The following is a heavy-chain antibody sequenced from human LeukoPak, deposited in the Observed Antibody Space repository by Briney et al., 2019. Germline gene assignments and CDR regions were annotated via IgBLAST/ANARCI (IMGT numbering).Heavy chain of an antibody. V-gene: IGHV4-59*12. J-gene: IGHJ4*02. D-gene: IGHD3-10*01. CDR1: GGSISSYY. CDR3: ARSTLWFGEFLSY. CDR2: IYYSGST. Sequence: SETLSLTCTVSGGSISSYYWSWIRQPPGKGLEWIGYIYYSGSTNYNPSLKSRVTISVDTSKNQFSLKLSSVTAADMAVYYCARSTLWFGEFLSYWGQGTLVTVSS.